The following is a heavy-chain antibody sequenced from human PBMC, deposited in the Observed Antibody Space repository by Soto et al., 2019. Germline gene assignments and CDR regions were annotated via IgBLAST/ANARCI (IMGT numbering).Heavy chain of an antibody. J-gene: IGHJ4*02. CDR3: ARGHRSSGKIFDS. V-gene: IGHV3-15*01. D-gene: IGHD3-22*01. Sequence: EVQLVESGGGLVKPGGSVRLSCAASGFTFSNAWMSWVRQAPGKGLEWVGRIKSKSAGGTTEYDAPVKDRFTISRDDSQYTLYLQMNSLKIEDTAVYYCARGHRSSGKIFDSWGQGTLVTVSS. CDR2: IKSKSAGGTT. CDR1: GFTFSNAW.